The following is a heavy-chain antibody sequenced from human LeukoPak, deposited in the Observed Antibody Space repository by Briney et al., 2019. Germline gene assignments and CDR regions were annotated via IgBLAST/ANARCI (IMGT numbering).Heavy chain of an antibody. CDR1: GGSFSDYY. Sequence: SETLSLTCAVYGGSFSDYYWSWIRQSPGKGLEWIGEINHSGSANYNPSLKSRVTISVDTSKNQFSLKLSSVTAADTAVYYCARDTYYYDSSGRTTFDYWGQGTLVTVSS. V-gene: IGHV4-34*01. D-gene: IGHD3-22*01. J-gene: IGHJ4*02. CDR3: ARDTYYYDSSGRTTFDY. CDR2: INHSGSA.